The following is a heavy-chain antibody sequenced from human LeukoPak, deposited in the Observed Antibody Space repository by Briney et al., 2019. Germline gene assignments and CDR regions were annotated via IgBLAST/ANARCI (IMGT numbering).Heavy chain of an antibody. CDR2: IKADGSEK. CDR1: GFSFSGHW. D-gene: IGHD1-26*01. CDR3: AYRNNFEY. V-gene: IGHV3-7*05. J-gene: IGHJ4*02. Sequence: PGGSLTLSCAVSGFSFSGHWRKWVRQPPGKGLEWVGNIKADGSEKYYVESVKARFTHSQHDAKRTVDLQMDNLTAEDTDMYYCAYRNNFEYWGQGALVTVSS.